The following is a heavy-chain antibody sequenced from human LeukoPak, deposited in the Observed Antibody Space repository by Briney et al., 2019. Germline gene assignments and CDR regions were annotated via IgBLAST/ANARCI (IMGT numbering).Heavy chain of an antibody. Sequence: SETLSLTCTVSGGSISSYYWSWIRQPPGKGLEWIGYIYYSWSTNYNPSLKSRVTISVDTSKNQFSLRLSSVTAADTAVYYCARHYADYADPYTFDIWGQGTMVTVSS. J-gene: IGHJ3*02. CDR2: IYYSWST. D-gene: IGHD4-17*01. V-gene: IGHV4-59*08. CDR3: ARHYADYADPYTFDI. CDR1: GGSISSYY.